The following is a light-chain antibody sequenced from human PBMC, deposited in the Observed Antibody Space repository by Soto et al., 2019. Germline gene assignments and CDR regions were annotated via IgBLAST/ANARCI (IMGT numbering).Light chain of an antibody. V-gene: IGKV3-20*01. J-gene: IGKJ1*01. Sequence: EIVFTQSPCTLSFSPGERATLSCRASQSVSSIYLGWYQQKPGQAPRLLMYGASSRATGIPERFSGSGSGTDFTLTISRLEPEDFAVYYCQQYGSSPRTFGQGTKVDIK. CDR2: GAS. CDR1: QSVSSIY. CDR3: QQYGSSPRT.